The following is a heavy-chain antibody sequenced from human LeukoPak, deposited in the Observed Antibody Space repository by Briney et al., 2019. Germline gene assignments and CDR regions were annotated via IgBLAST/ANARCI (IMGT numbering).Heavy chain of an antibody. V-gene: IGHV3-23*01. CDR1: GFTFSSYA. D-gene: IGHD1-26*01. CDR2: ISGSGGST. J-gene: IGHJ4*02. Sequence: GGSLRLPCAASGFTFSSYAMSWVRQASGKGLEWVSAISGSGGSTYYADSVKGRFTISRDNSENTLYLQMNSLRAEDTAVYYCAKDPSGSYFDYWGQGTLVTVSS. CDR3: AKDPSGSYFDY.